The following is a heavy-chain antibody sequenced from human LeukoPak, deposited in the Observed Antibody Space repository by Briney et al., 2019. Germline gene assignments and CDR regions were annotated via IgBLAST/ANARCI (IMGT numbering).Heavy chain of an antibody. D-gene: IGHD3-10*01. CDR3: TYGSGTKPDY. V-gene: IGHV4-39*01. CDR1: GGSISSSSYY. Sequence: PSETLSLTCTVSGGSISSSSYYWGWIRQPPGKGLEWIGGIYYSGSTYYNPSLKSRVTISVDTSKNQFSLKLSSVTAADTAVYYCTYGSGTKPDYWGQGTLVTVSS. CDR2: IYYSGST. J-gene: IGHJ4*02.